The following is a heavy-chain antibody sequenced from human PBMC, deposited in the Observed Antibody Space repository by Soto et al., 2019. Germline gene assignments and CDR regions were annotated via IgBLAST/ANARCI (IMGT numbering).Heavy chain of an antibody. V-gene: IGHV2-5*02. CDR2: IYWDDDK. CDR3: AQRADAVRGDY. CDR1: GFSLSTSGVG. Sequence: QITLKESGPTLVKPTQTLTLTCTFSGFSLSTSGVGVGWIRQPPGKALEWLALIYWDDDKRYSPSLKSRLTLTKDTAKNQVVLTMTNMAPVDTATYYCAQRADAVRGDYWGQGTLVTVSS. D-gene: IGHD2-8*01. J-gene: IGHJ4*02.